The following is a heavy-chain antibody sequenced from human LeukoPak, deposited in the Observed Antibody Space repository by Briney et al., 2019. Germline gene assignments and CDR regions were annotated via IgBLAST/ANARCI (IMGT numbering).Heavy chain of an antibody. V-gene: IGHV1-2*02. J-gene: IGHJ5*02. Sequence: ASVKVSCKVSGYTFTDYYMHWVRQAPGQGLEWMGWINPKSGGTNYAQQFQGRVTMTRDTSISTAYMELSNLRSDDTAVYYCARGVAAPGGRWFDPWGQGTLVTVSS. CDR1: GYTFTDYY. CDR3: ARGVAAPGGRWFDP. CDR2: INPKSGGT. D-gene: IGHD6-13*01.